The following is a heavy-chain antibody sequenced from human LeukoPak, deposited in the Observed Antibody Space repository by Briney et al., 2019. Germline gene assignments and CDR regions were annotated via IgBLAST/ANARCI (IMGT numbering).Heavy chain of an antibody. Sequence: ASVKVSCKASGGTFSSYAISWVRQAPGQGLEWMGRIIPILGIANYAQKFQGRVTITADKSTSTAYMELSSLRSDDTAVYYCAREGYSSSCDYWGQGTLVTVSS. D-gene: IGHD6-13*01. CDR2: IIPILGIA. CDR3: AREGYSSSCDY. V-gene: IGHV1-69*04. CDR1: GGTFSSYA. J-gene: IGHJ4*02.